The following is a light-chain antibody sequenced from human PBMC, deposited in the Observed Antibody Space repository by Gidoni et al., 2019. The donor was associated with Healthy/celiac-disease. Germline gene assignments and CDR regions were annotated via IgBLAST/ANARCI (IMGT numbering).Light chain of an antibody. J-gene: IGKJ1*01. CDR3: QQYYSYPWT. CDR1: QGISSY. CDR2: AAS. Sequence: IRITQSPSSFSASTGDRVTITCRASQGISSYLAWYQQKPGKAPKLLIYAASTLQSGVPSRFSGSGSGTDFTLTISCLQSEDFATYYCQQYYSYPWTFGQGTKVEIK. V-gene: IGKV1-8*01.